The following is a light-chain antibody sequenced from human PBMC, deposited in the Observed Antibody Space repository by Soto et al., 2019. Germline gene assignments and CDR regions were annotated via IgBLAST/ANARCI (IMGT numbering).Light chain of an antibody. CDR1: QSLSSNF. J-gene: IGKJ1*01. V-gene: IGKV3-20*01. CDR2: GAS. CDR3: QQYYSYPRT. Sequence: EIVLTQSPGILSLSPGERASLSCGASQSLSSNFLAWYQQKPGQAPRLLIYGASSRATGIPDRFSGTGSETDFTLTINRLEPEDFATYYCQQYYSYPRTFGQGTKVDIK.